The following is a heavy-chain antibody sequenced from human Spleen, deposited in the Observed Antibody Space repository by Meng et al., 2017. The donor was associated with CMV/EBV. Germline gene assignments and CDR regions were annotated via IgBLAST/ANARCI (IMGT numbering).Heavy chain of an antibody. CDR1: GGSFTGNY. CDR3: ASGLNYGGASKLDY. V-gene: IGHV4-34*01. D-gene: IGHD3-10*01. Sequence: VYGGSFTGNYWSWIRQPPGKGLEWIGESNHGGSTTYNPSLKSRVSISLDTSKNQFSLKLTSVTAADTAVYYCASGLNYGGASKLDYWGQGTLVTVSS. CDR2: SNHGGST. J-gene: IGHJ4*02.